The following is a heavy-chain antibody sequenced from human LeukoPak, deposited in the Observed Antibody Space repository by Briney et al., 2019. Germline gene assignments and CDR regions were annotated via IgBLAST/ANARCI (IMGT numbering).Heavy chain of an antibody. J-gene: IGHJ5*02. CDR2: ISYSGST. D-gene: IGHD5-12*01. CDR1: GGSICSYY. V-gene: IGHV4-59*01. Sequence: SETLSLTCTFSGGSICSYYWRWIRQPPGKGLEWIGHISYSGSTNYNPSLKSRVTISVDTSKNQFSLKLSSVTAADTAVYYCARGGSGYALNWFDPWGQGTLVTVSS. CDR3: ARGGSGYALNWFDP.